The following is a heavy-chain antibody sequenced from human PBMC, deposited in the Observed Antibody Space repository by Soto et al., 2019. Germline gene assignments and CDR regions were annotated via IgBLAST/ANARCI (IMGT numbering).Heavy chain of an antibody. CDR2: ISYDGSNK. D-gene: IGHD3-22*01. Sequence: GGSLRLSCAASGFTFSSYGMHWVRQAPGKGLEWVAVISYDGSNKYYADSVKGRFTISRDNSKNTLYLQMNSLRAEDTAVYYCAKGVIGGYYDSSGSHYWGQGTLVTVSS. CDR3: AKGVIGGYYDSSGSHY. CDR1: GFTFSSYG. J-gene: IGHJ4*02. V-gene: IGHV3-30*18.